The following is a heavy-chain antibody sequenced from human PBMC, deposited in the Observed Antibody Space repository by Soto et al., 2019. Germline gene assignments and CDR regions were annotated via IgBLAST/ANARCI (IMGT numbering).Heavy chain of an antibody. CDR1: GFSLSTRGVG. Sequence: QIILKESGPTLVKPTQTLTLTCTFSGFSLSTRGVGVGWIRQPPGKVLEWLAVIYWDDDKRYSPSLKSRLTVLKDTSNNQVVLTMSNMDPVDTATYYCAHRLNPTYSGYEWGAAGYFDYWGQGTLVTVAS. J-gene: IGHJ4*02. CDR2: IYWDDDK. CDR3: AHRLNPTYSGYEWGAAGYFDY. V-gene: IGHV2-5*02. D-gene: IGHD5-12*01.